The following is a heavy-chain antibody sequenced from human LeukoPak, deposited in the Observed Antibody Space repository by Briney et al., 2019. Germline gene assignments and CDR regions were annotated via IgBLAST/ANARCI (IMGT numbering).Heavy chain of an antibody. V-gene: IGHV7-4-1*02. CDR2: INTNTGNP. CDR1: GYTFTSYA. D-gene: IGHD6-6*01. J-gene: IGHJ5*02. Sequence: ASVKVSCKASGYTFTSYAMNWVRQAPGQGLEWMGWINTNTGNPTYAQGFTGRFVFSLDTSVSTAYLQISSLKAEDTAVYYRAVIHSIAAFWFDPWGQGTLVTVFS. CDR3: AVIHSIAAFWFDP.